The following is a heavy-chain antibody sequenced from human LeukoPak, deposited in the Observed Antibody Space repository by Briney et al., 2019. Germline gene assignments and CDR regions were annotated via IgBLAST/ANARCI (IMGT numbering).Heavy chain of an antibody. CDR1: AFTFSSYA. D-gene: IGHD6-19*01. Sequence: GGSLRVSCAAPAFTFSSYAMSWGRQAPGKGLEWVSAVSGSGGNTYYADSVKGGFTISRDNSKTTLYLQMNSLRAEDTAEYYCANTLRESSGREYFDLWGRGTLVTVSS. CDR3: ANTLRESSGREYFDL. CDR2: VSGSGGNT. V-gene: IGHV3-23*01. J-gene: IGHJ2*01.